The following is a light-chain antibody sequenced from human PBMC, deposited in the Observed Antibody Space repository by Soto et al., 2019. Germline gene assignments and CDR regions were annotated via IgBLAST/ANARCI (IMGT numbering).Light chain of an antibody. CDR3: SSYAGSNNV. V-gene: IGLV2-14*01. J-gene: IGLJ1*01. CDR2: EVS. CDR1: SSDVGGYNY. Sequence: QSVLTQPASVSGSPGQSITISCTGTSSDVGGYNYVSWYQQHPGKAPKLMIYEVSNRPPGVSNRFSGSKSGNTASLTVSGLQAEDEADYYCSSYAGSNNVFGTGTKVTVL.